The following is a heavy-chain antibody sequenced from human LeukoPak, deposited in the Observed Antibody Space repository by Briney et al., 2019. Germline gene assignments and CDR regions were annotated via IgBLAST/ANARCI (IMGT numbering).Heavy chain of an antibody. CDR1: GGSISSGSYY. CDR3: ARDRLERRRAFDI. CDR2: IYTSGST. D-gene: IGHD1-1*01. V-gene: IGHV4-61*02. J-gene: IGHJ3*02. Sequence: SETLSLTCTVSGGSISSGSYYWSWIRQPAGKGLEWIGRIYTSGSTNYNLSLKSRVTISVDTSKNQFSLKLSSVTAADTAVYYCARDRLERRRAFDIWGQGTMVTVSS.